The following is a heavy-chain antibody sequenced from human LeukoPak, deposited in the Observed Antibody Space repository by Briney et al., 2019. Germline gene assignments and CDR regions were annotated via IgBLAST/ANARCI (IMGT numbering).Heavy chain of an antibody. J-gene: IGHJ3*02. CDR2: ISSSSSTI. CDR1: GFTFSSYS. V-gene: IGHV3-48*04. D-gene: IGHD3-3*01. Sequence: GGSLRLSCAASGFTFSSYSMNWVRQAPGKGLEWVSYISSSSSTIYYADSVKGRFTISRDNAKNSLYLQMNSLRAEDTAVYYCARDLKDYDFWSGYRHGAFDIWGQGTMVTVSS. CDR3: ARDLKDYDFWSGYRHGAFDI.